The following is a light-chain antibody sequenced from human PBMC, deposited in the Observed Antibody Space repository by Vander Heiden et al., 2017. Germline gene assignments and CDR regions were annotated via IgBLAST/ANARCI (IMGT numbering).Light chain of an antibody. CDR2: DAS. CDR1: QNVSGY. V-gene: IGKV3-11*01. Sequence: EIVLTQSPATLSLSSGDRATLSCRASQNVSGYLAWYQQKSGQAPRLLIYDASNRATGIPARFSGSGSGTDFTLTISSREPEEFAVYYCQQRSRWPPYTFGQGTKLEI. J-gene: IGKJ2*01. CDR3: QQRSRWPPYT.